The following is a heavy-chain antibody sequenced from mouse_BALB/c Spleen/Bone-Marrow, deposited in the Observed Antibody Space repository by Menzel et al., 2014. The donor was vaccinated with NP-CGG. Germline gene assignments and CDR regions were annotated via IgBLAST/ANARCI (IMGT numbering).Heavy chain of an antibody. V-gene: IGHV1S22*01. CDR1: GYTFTSYW. CDR2: NYPGSGST. CDR3: TREDRDWYFEV. J-gene: IGHJ1*01. Sequence: LQQSGSELVRPGASVKLSCKASGYTFTSYWMHWVKPRPGQGLEWIGNNYPGSGSTNYDEKFKSKATLTVDTSSSTAYMQLSSLTSEDSAVDICTREDRDWYFEVWGAGTTVTVSS.